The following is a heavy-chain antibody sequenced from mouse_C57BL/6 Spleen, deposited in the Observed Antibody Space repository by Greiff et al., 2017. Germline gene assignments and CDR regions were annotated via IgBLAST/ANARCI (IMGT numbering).Heavy chain of an antibody. CDR3: ARERLRGENAMDY. CDR1: GYAFSSSW. V-gene: IGHV1-82*01. D-gene: IGHD2-4*01. Sequence: VKLQESGPELVKPGASVKISCKASGYAFSSSWMNWVKQRPGKGLEWIGRIYPGDGDTNYNGKFKGKATLTADKSSSTAYMQLSSLTSEDSAVYFCARERLRGENAMDYWGQGTSVTVSS. J-gene: IGHJ4*01. CDR2: IYPGDGDT.